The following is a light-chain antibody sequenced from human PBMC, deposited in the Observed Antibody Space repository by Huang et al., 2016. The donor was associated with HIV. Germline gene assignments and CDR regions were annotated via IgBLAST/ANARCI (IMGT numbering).Light chain of an antibody. V-gene: IGKV1-8*01. CDR1: QHIDTY. J-gene: IGKJ3*01. CDR2: GAS. Sequence: IRMTQSPSSLSASTGDRVTITCRARQHIDTYLAWYQQRPGSAPKLLIYGASTLQTDVPSRFSGNGSGTYFTLNINCLQSEDVAIYYCQHYYNYPLIFGPGTRVD. CDR3: QHYYNYPLI.